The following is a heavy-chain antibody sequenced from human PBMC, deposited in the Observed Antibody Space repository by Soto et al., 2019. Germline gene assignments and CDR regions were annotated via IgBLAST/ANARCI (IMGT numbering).Heavy chain of an antibody. Sequence: QVQLVQSGAEVKKPGASVKVSCKASGYTFTSYDINWVRQATGQGLEWMGWMNPNSGNTGYAQKFQGRVTMTRNTSISTAYMDLSSLRSEDTAVYYCATGASGSYYYAFDIWGQGTMVTVSS. CDR2: MNPNSGNT. J-gene: IGHJ3*02. D-gene: IGHD1-26*01. V-gene: IGHV1-8*01. CDR3: ATGASGSYYYAFDI. CDR1: GYTFTSYD.